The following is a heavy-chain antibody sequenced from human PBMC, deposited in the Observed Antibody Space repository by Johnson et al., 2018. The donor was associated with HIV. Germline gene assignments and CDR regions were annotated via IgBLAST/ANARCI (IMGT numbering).Heavy chain of an antibody. J-gene: IGHJ3*02. V-gene: IGHV3-9*01. D-gene: IGHD6-13*01. Sequence: EVQLVESGGGLEQPGRSLRLSCAASGFTFEDYAMHWVRQVPGKGLEWVSGISWNSGSIGYADSVKGRFTISRDNAKNSLYLQMSSLRGEDTALYYCAKDPRSSSWYWDAFDIWGPGTMVTVSS. CDR3: AKDPRSSSWYWDAFDI. CDR2: ISWNSGSI. CDR1: GFTFEDYA.